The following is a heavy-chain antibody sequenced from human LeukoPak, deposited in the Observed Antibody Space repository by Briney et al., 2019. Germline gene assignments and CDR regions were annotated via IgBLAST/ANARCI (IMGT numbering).Heavy chain of an antibody. CDR1: GFSFSTFW. J-gene: IGHJ4*02. D-gene: IGHD2-21*01. Sequence: GGSLRLSCAGSGFSFSTFWMSWVRQAPGKGLEWVANIKQDGSEKCYVDSVKGRFSISRDNAENSLYLQMNSLRVEDTAVYYCASPGEGGRLWAFDYWGQGNLVTVSS. CDR3: ASPGEGGRLWAFDY. V-gene: IGHV3-7*01. CDR2: IKQDGSEK.